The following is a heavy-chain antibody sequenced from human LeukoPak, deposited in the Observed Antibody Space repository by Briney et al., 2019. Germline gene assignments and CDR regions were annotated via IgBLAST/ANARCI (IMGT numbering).Heavy chain of an antibody. CDR3: ARGRTDDDFDI. CDR1: GFTFSSYW. Sequence: GGSLRLSCAASGFTFSSYWMHWVRQAPGKGLVWVSRINGDGSSTTYADSVKGRFTISRDNAKNTLYMQMNSLRAEDTAVYYCARGRTDDDFDIWGQGTMVTVPS. D-gene: IGHD2-15*01. V-gene: IGHV3-74*01. CDR2: INGDGSST. J-gene: IGHJ3*02.